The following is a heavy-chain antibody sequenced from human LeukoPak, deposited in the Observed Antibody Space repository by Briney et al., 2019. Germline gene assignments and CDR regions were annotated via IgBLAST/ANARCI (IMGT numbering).Heavy chain of an antibody. CDR1: GYTFTYRY. CDR2: ITPFNGNT. Sequence: TRASVKVSCKASGYTFTYRYLHWARQAPGQALEWMGWITPFNGNTNYAQKFQDRVTITRDRSMSTAYMELSSLRSEDTAMYYCARLHHPEGAFDIWGQGTMVTVSS. D-gene: IGHD1-14*01. J-gene: IGHJ3*02. CDR3: ARLHHPEGAFDI. V-gene: IGHV1-45*02.